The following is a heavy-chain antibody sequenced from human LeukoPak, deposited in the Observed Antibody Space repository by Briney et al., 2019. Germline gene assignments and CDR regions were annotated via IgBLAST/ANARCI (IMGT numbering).Heavy chain of an antibody. Sequence: GGSLRLSCVASGLTVSNHWMSWVRQAPGKGLEWVANIREERGQEYYVDSVKGRFIISKNSAKNSLYLQMNTLRVEDTAMYCCASLDTAKQPLANHWGQGTLVTVSS. CDR3: ASLDTAKQPLANH. V-gene: IGHV3-7*03. D-gene: IGHD5-18*01. J-gene: IGHJ5*02. CDR1: GLTVSNHW. CDR2: IREERGQE.